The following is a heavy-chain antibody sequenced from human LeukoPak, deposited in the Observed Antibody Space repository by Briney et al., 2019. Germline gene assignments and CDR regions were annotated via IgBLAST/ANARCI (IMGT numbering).Heavy chain of an antibody. J-gene: IGHJ4*02. CDR2: INHSGST. Sequence: SETLSLTCAVYGGSFSGYYWSWIRQPPGKGLEWIGEINHSGSTNYNPSLKSRVTISVDTSKDQFSLKLSSVTAADTAVYYCARGRFDYWGQGTLVTVSS. CDR1: GGSFSGYY. V-gene: IGHV4-34*01. CDR3: ARGRFDY.